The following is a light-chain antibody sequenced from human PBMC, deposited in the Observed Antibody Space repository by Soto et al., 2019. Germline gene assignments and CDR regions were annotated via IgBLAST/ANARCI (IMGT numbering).Light chain of an antibody. J-gene: IGLJ2*01. Sequence: QSALTQPASVSGSPGQSITISCTGTSSDVGSYNYVSWYQQHPGKAPKLMIYEVSNRPSGVSDRFSGSKSDNTASLTISGLQAEDEADYYCSSYTRSSTRVFGGGTKLTVL. CDR3: SSYTRSSTRV. V-gene: IGLV2-14*01. CDR1: SSDVGSYNY. CDR2: EVS.